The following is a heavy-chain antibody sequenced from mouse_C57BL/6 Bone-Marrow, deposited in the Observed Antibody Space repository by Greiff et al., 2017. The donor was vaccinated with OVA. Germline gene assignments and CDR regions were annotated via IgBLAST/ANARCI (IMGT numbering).Heavy chain of an antibody. V-gene: IGHV1-55*01. CDR2: IYPGSGST. Sequence: QVHVKQPGAELVKPGASVKMSCKASGYTFTSYWITWVKQRPGQGLEWIGDIYPGSGSTNYNEKFKSKATLTVDTSSSTAYMQLSSLTSEDSAVYYCARWVITTVVADYWGQGTTLTVSS. J-gene: IGHJ2*01. CDR3: ARWVITTVVADY. CDR1: GYTFTSYW. D-gene: IGHD1-1*01.